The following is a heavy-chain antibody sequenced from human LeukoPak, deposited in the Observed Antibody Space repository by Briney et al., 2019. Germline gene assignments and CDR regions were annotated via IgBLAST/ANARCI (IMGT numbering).Heavy chain of an antibody. Sequence: ATVKISCKVSGYTFTDYYMHWVQQAPGKGLEWMGLVDPEDGETIYAEKFQGRVTITADTSTDTAYMELSSQRSEDTAVYYCATGYIVDTAMVPNWFDPWGQGTLVTVSS. CDR1: GYTFTDYY. D-gene: IGHD5-18*01. V-gene: IGHV1-69-2*01. J-gene: IGHJ5*02. CDR3: ATGYIVDTAMVPNWFDP. CDR2: VDPEDGET.